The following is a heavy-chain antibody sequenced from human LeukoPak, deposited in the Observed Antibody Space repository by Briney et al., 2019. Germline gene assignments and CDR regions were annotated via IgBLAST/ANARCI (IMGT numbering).Heavy chain of an antibody. Sequence: SETLSLTCAVYGGSFSGYYWSWIRQPPGKGLEWIGEINHSGSTNYNPSLKSRVTISVDTSKNQFSLKLSSVTAADTAVYYYARASNYYYDSSGYYLFDYWGQGTLVTVSS. CDR1: GGSFSGYY. J-gene: IGHJ4*02. V-gene: IGHV4-34*01. CDR3: ARASNYYYDSSGYYLFDY. CDR2: INHSGST. D-gene: IGHD3-22*01.